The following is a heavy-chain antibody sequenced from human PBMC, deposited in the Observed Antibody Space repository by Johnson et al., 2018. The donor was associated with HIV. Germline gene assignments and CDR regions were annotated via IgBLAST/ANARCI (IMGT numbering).Heavy chain of an antibody. CDR1: GFTFSSYA. Sequence: QVQLVESGGGVVQSGRSLRLSCAASGFTFSSYAMHWVRQAPGKGLEWVAVISYDGSNKYYADSVKGRFTISRDNSKNTLYLQMNSLRAEDKAVYYCARDRCGGDCYSSFSAFDIWGQGTMVTVSS. V-gene: IGHV3-30-3*01. J-gene: IGHJ3*02. D-gene: IGHD2-21*02. CDR2: ISYDGSNK. CDR3: ARDRCGGDCYSSFSAFDI.